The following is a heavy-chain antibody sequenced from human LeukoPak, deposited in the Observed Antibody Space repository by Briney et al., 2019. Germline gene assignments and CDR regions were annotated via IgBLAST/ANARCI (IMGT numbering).Heavy chain of an antibody. CDR1: GYMFSIND. V-gene: IGHV1-46*01. J-gene: IGHJ4*02. CDR2: INPSDGRT. CDR3: AREEYSGSYYAY. D-gene: IGHD1-26*01. Sequence: ASVKVSCKASGYMFSINDMHWVRQAPGQGLEWMGIINPSDGRTTYAQKFQGRLTLTRDMSTSTVYMELSSLRSEDTAVYYCAREEYSGSYYAYWGQGTLVTVSS.